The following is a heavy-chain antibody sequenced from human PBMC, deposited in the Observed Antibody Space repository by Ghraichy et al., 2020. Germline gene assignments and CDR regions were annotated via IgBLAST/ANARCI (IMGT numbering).Heavy chain of an antibody. V-gene: IGHV1-24*01. Sequence: ASVKVSCNITGYTLTDSSMHWVRQAPGQGLEWMGGVIPEHGETVYAQRFQGRVTMTEDASTDTAYMELSSLTSEDTAVYYCTTGRSSRNWFLYWGQGTLLTVPS. CDR1: GYTLTDSS. D-gene: IGHD3-9*01. J-gene: IGHJ4*02. CDR3: TTGRSSRNWFLY. CDR2: VIPEHGET.